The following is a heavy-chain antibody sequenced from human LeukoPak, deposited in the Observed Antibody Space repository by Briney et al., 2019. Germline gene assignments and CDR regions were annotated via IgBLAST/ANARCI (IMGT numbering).Heavy chain of an antibody. J-gene: IGHJ4*02. D-gene: IGHD3-3*01. CDR1: GYTFTSYG. CDR3: ARDQATIRSGYYSWDY. V-gene: IGHV1-18*01. CDR2: ISAYNGNT. Sequence: ASVKVSCKASGYTFTSYGISWVRQAPGQGLEWMGWISAYNGNTNYAQKLQGRVTMTTDTSTSTAYMELRSLRSDDTAVYYCARDQATIRSGYYSWDYWGQGTLVTVSS.